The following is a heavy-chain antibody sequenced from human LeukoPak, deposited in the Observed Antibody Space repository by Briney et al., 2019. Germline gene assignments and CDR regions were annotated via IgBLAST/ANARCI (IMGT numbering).Heavy chain of an antibody. Sequence: GGSLRLSCAAPGFTFSIYAMSWVRQAPGKGLEWVSAISGSGGTAYYADSVKGRFTISRDNSKNTLYLQMNSLRAEDTAAYYCAKDQGIAVAATNLDYWGQGTLVTVSS. J-gene: IGHJ4*02. D-gene: IGHD6-19*01. CDR3: AKDQGIAVAATNLDY. CDR1: GFTFSIYA. CDR2: ISGSGGTA. V-gene: IGHV3-23*01.